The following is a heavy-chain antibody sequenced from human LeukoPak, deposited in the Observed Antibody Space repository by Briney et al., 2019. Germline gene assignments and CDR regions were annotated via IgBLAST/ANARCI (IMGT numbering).Heavy chain of an antibody. CDR3: TRDGRVYYYSNGYPLPDY. Sequence: GGSLRLSCAASGFTFSSYAMSWFRQAPGKGLEWVGFIRSKAYGGTTEYAASVKGRFTVSRDDSKSIAYLQMNSLKTEDTAVYYCTRDGRVYYYSNGYPLPDYWGQGTLVTVSS. CDR1: GFTFSSYA. V-gene: IGHV3-49*03. J-gene: IGHJ4*02. CDR2: IRSKAYGGTT. D-gene: IGHD3-22*01.